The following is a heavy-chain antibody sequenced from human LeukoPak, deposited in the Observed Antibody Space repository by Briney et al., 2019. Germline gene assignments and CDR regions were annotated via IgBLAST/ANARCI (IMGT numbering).Heavy chain of an antibody. Sequence: TPSETLSLTYTVSGGSISSYYWSWIRQPAGKGLEWIGRIYTSGSTNYNPSLKSRVTMSVDTSKNQFSLKLSSVTAADTAVYYCARERTMVRGMSWFDPWGQGTRVTVSS. CDR2: IYTSGST. V-gene: IGHV4-4*07. D-gene: IGHD3-10*01. CDR3: ARERTMVRGMSWFDP. CDR1: GGSISSYY. J-gene: IGHJ5*02.